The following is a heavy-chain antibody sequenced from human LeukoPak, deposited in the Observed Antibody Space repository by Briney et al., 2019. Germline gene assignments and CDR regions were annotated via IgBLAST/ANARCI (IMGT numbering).Heavy chain of an antibody. CDR1: GGSISSGSYY. Sequence: PSETLSLTCTVSGGSISSGSYYWSWIRQPAGKGLEWIGRIYTSGSTNYNPSLKSRVTISVDTSKNQFSLKLSSVTAADTAVYYCARGGTIVVVTATDLDYWGQGTLVTVSS. CDR2: IYTSGST. CDR3: ARGGTIVVVTATDLDY. V-gene: IGHV4-61*02. J-gene: IGHJ4*02. D-gene: IGHD2-21*02.